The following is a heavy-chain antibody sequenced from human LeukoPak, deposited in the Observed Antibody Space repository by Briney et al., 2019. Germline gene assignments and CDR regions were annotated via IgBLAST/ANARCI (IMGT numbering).Heavy chain of an antibody. J-gene: IGHJ4*02. CDR2: IYTSGST. CDR1: GESLSGHY. CDR3: ARDPGFWSGYYYFDY. V-gene: IGHV4-4*07. D-gene: IGHD3-3*01. Sequence: SETLSLTCAVYGESLSGHYWSWIRQPAGKGLEWIGRIYTSGSTNYNPSLKSRVTMSVDTSKNQFSLKLSSVTAADTAVYYCARDPGFWSGYYYFDYWGQGTLVTVSS.